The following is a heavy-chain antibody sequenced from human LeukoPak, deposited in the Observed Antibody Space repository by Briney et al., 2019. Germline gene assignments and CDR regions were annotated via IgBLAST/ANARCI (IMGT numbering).Heavy chain of an antibody. CDR3: AKVSSSSWYYYYYGMDV. CDR1: RFTFDSYV. J-gene: IGHJ6*02. V-gene: IGHV3-23*01. Sequence: GGSLRLSCAASRFTFDSYVMSWVRQAPGKGLEWVSGISTSGDSTYYADSVKGRFSISRDNSMDTLYLEMNSLRVEDTAVYYCAKVSSSSWYYYYYGMDVWGQGTTVTVSS. D-gene: IGHD6-13*01. CDR2: ISTSGDST.